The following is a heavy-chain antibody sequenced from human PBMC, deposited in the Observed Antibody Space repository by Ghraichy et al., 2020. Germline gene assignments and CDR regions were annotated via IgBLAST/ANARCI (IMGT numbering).Heavy chain of an antibody. V-gene: IGHV1-69*01. D-gene: IGHD2-21*02. CDR2: SIHIFGTA. J-gene: IGHJ4*02. Sequence: GGSIHIFGTANYEKKFQGRVTITADESTSTAYMELSSLRSEDTAVYYCASASYCGGDCYPQDYWGQGTLVTVSS. CDR3: ASASYCGGDCYPQDY.